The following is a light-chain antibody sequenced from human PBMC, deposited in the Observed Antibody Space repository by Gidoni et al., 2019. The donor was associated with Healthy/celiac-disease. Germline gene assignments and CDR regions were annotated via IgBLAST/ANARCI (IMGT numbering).Light chain of an antibody. CDR2: GNS. CDR1: RSNIGAGYD. CDR3: QSYDSSLSVVV. J-gene: IGLJ2*01. V-gene: IGLV1-40*01. Sequence: QSVLTQPPSLSGAPGHMVTISCTGSRSNIGAGYDVHWYQQLPGTAPKLLIYGNSNRPSGVPDRFSGSKSGTSASLAITGLQAEDEADYYCQSYDSSLSVVVFGGGTKLTVL.